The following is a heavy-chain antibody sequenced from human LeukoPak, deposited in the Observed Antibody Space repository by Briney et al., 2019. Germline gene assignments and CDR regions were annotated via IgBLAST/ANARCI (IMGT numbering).Heavy chain of an antibody. Sequence: SETLSLTCNVSGGPITTYYWNWIRQSPGKGLEWIGYIYYTGSTSYNPSLKSRVTLSVDTARNQFSRKLSSVTAADTAVYYCARGYGGNTGDYWGQGTLVTVSS. J-gene: IGHJ4*02. V-gene: IGHV4-59*01. CDR1: GGPITTYY. CDR3: ARGYGGNTGDY. D-gene: IGHD4-23*01. CDR2: IYYTGST.